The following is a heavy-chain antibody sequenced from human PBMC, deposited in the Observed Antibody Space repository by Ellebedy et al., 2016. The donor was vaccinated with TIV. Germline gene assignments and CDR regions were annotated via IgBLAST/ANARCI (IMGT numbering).Heavy chain of an antibody. D-gene: IGHD6-13*01. CDR3: ARGGASSLPFDP. V-gene: IGHV3-7*01. Sequence: GESLKISCAASGFAFKSSWMSWVRQAPGKGPEWVANIKPDGTDKLYVDAVKGRFNISRDNAKNSLFLQMNSLRADDTAVYYCARGGASSLPFDPWGQGKLVTVSS. J-gene: IGHJ5*02. CDR1: GFAFKSSW. CDR2: IKPDGTDK.